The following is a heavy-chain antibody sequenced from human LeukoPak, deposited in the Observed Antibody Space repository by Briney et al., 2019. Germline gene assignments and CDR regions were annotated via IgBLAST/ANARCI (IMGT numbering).Heavy chain of an antibody. CDR2: IRSKADNYAT. J-gene: IGHJ6*02. D-gene: IGHD2-2*02. CDR1: GFTFSGSA. Sequence: PGRSLRLSCAASGFTFSGSAIHWVRLASGKGLEWVGRIRSKADNYATTYAASVKGRFTISRDDSKNTAYLQINSLKTEDTAVYYCTRLRADNTESFLYYYQGMDVWGQGTTVTVSS. CDR3: TRLRADNTESFLYYYQGMDV. V-gene: IGHV3-73*01.